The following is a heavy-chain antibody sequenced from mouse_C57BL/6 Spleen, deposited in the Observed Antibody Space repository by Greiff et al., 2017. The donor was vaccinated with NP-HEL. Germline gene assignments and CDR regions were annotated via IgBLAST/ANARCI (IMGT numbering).Heavy chain of an antibody. Sequence: EVKLVESGPGLAKPSQTLSLTCSVTGYSITSDYWNWIRKFPGNKLEYMGYISYSGSTYYNPSLKSRISITRDTSKNQYYLQLNSVTTEDTATYYCARYPHYGSSYEAMDYWGQGTSVTVSS. J-gene: IGHJ4*01. CDR3: ARYPHYGSSYEAMDY. V-gene: IGHV3-8*01. CDR1: GYSITSDY. D-gene: IGHD1-1*01. CDR2: ISYSGST.